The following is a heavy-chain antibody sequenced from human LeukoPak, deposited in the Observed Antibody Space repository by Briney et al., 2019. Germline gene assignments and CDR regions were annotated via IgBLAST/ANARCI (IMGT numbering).Heavy chain of an antibody. CDR2: FFPGNSEV. D-gene: IGHD3-10*01. CDR1: GNPFGTYW. CDR3: ARHTGRPQAGWFDP. V-gene: IGHV5-51*01. Sequence: GASLQISCQDSGNPFGTYWVGWVRQQPGKGLEYIGIFFPGNSEVRYSPAFQGQVTISADRSISTAYLQWTSLKASDTAMYYCARHTGRPQAGWFDPWGQGTLVTVSS. J-gene: IGHJ5*02.